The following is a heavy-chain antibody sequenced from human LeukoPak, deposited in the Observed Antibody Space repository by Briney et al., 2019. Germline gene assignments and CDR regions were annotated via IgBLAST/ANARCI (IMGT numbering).Heavy chain of an antibody. CDR2: ISGSGGST. J-gene: IGHJ6*02. D-gene: IGHD5-18*01. CDR3: AKDERWIQLWFSGMDV. Sequence: GGSLRLSCAASGFTFDDYGMSWVRQAPGKGLEWVSAISGSGGSTYYADSVKGRFTISRDNSKNTLYLQMNSLRAEDTAVYYCAKDERWIQLWFSGMDVWGQGTTVTVSS. CDR1: GFTFDDYG. V-gene: IGHV3-23*01.